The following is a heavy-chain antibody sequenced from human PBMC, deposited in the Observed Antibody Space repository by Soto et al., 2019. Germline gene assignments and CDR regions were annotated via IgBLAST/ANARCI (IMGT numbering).Heavy chain of an antibody. CDR2: IIPIFGTA. V-gene: IGHV1-69*13. D-gene: IGHD5-18*01. CDR3: AHGRKRIQLSNWFDP. J-gene: IGHJ5*02. Sequence: GASVKVSCKASGGTFSSYAISWVRQAPGQGLEWMGGIIPIFGTANYAQKFQGRVTITADESTSTAYMELSSLRSEDTAVYHCAHGRKRIQLSNWFDPWGQGTLVTVSS. CDR1: GGTFSSYA.